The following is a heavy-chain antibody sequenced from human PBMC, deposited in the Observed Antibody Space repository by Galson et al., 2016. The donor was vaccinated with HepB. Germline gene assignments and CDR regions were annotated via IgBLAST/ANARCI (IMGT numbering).Heavy chain of an antibody. D-gene: IGHD6-19*01. V-gene: IGHV3-20*04. CDR3: ARESPHIAVPVLDD. Sequence: SLRLSCAASGFTFSTYAMNWARQVPGKGLEWVSGLNWNGGTPNYVDSVKGRFTTSRDNAKNSLYLQMNSLRAGDTALYYCARESPHIAVPVLDDWGQGTLVTVSS. J-gene: IGHJ4*02. CDR2: LNWNGGTP. CDR1: GFTFSTYA.